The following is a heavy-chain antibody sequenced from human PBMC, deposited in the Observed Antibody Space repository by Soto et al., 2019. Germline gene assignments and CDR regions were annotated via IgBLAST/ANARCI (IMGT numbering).Heavy chain of an antibody. D-gene: IGHD2-15*01. Sequence: GGSLRLSCAASGFTFSGSAMHWVRQASGKGQEGVGRIRSKANSYATAYAASVKGRFTISRDDSKNTAYLQMNSLKTEDTAVYYFTGQEYCSGGSCPQSAFDIWGQGTMVTVSS. CDR1: GFTFSGSA. CDR2: IRSKANSYAT. CDR3: TGQEYCSGGSCPQSAFDI. V-gene: IGHV3-73*01. J-gene: IGHJ3*02.